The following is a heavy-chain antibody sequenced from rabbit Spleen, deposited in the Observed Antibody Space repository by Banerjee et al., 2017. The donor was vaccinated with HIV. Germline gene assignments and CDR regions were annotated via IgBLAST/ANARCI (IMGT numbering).Heavy chain of an antibody. V-gene: IGHV1S45*01. CDR3: LRDQAGDADYGPYYLNL. D-gene: IGHD2-1*01. CDR1: GVSFNDKDV. Sequence: QEQLVESGGGLVKPGASLTLTCKASGVSFNDKDVMCWVRQAPGKGLEWISCIAGSSSGFTYSATWAKGRFTCSKTSSTTVTLQMTSLTVADTATYFCLRDQAGDADYGPYYLNLWGQGTLVTVS. CDR2: IAGSSSGFT. J-gene: IGHJ4*01.